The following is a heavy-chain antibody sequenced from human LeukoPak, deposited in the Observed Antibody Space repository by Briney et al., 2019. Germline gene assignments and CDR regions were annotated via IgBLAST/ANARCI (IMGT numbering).Heavy chain of an antibody. D-gene: IGHD3-10*01. CDR3: ARGPGMVRGVRFDY. Sequence: SETLSLTCTVSGGSISSYYWSWIRQPPGKGLERIGYIYYSGSTNYNPSLKSRVTISVDTSKNQFSLKLSSVTAADTAVYYCARGPGMVRGVRFDYWGQGTLVTVSS. CDR1: GGSISSYY. J-gene: IGHJ4*02. CDR2: IYYSGST. V-gene: IGHV4-59*01.